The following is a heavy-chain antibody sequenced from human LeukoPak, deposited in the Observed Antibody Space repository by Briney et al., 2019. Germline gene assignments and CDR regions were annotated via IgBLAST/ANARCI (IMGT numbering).Heavy chain of an antibody. J-gene: IGHJ4*02. CDR1: GFTFSSYA. CDR3: AKDRGGYNWNY. D-gene: IGHD5-24*01. Sequence: GGSLRLSCAASGFTFSSYAMSWVRQAPGKGLEWVSAISGSGGSTYYADSVKGRFTISRDNTKNTLYLQMNSLRAEDTAVYYCAKDRGGYNWNYWGQGTLVTVSS. V-gene: IGHV3-23*01. CDR2: ISGSGGST.